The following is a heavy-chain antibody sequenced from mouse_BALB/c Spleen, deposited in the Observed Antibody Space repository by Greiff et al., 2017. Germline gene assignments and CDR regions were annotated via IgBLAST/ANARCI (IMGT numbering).Heavy chain of an antibody. J-gene: IGHJ3*01. CDR2: ISYSGST. CDR1: GDSIPSGY. V-gene: IGHV3-8*02. Sequence: VQLPPSGPSLVKPSQTLSLTCSVTGDSIPSGYWHWIRKFPGNKLEYMGYISYSGSTYYNPSLKSRISITRDTSKNQYYLQLNSVTTEDTATYYCARFGGYFSWFAYWGQGTLVTVSA. CDR3: ARFGGYFSWFAY. D-gene: IGHD2-3*01.